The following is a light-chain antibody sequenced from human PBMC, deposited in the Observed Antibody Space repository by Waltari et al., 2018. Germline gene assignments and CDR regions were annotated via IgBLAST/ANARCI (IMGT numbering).Light chain of an antibody. CDR3: CSFAGSPLYV. CDR1: SSDGAGYNY. J-gene: IGLJ1*01. CDR2: DVS. V-gene: IGLV2-11*01. Sequence: QSALTQPRSVSGSPGQSVTISCTGTSSDGAGYNYVSWYQQHPGKAPKLMIYDVSKRPSGVPDRFSGSRSGDTASLTISGLQAEDEADYYCCSFAGSPLYVFGTGTKVTVL.